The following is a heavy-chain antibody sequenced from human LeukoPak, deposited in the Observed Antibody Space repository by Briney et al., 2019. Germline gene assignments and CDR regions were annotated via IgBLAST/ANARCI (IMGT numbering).Heavy chain of an antibody. J-gene: IGHJ4*02. Sequence: PSETLSLTCTVSGGSISSSSYYWSWIRQPPGKGLEWIGYIYYSGSTNYNPSLKSRVTISVDTSKNQFSLKLSSVTAADTAVYYCARDRGYGSGSYLDYWGQGTLVTVSS. CDR1: GGSISSSSYY. D-gene: IGHD3-10*01. CDR3: ARDRGYGSGSYLDY. V-gene: IGHV4-61*01. CDR2: IYYSGST.